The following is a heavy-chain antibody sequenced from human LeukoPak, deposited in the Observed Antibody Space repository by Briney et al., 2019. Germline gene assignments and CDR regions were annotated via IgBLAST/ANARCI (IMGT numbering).Heavy chain of an antibody. J-gene: IGHJ5*02. D-gene: IGHD2-2*01. V-gene: IGHV1-69*13. CDR2: IIPIFGTA. CDR1: GGTFSSYA. CDR3: ARQDIVVVPAARLDP. Sequence: GASVRVSCKASGGTFSSYAISWVRQAPGQGLEWMGGIIPIFGTANYAQKFQGRVTITADESTSTAYMELSSLRSEDTAVYYCARQDIVVVPAARLDPWGQGTLVTVSS.